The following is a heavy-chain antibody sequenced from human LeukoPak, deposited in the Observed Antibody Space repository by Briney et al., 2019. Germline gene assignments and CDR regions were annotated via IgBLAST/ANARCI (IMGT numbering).Heavy chain of an antibody. CDR2: VSGSDENK. Sequence: GGSLRLSCAASGFTFSDYYMTWIRQAPGQGLEWISYVSGSDENKYYAGSVRGRFAISRDNAEKSLFLQMSNVRAEDTGVYYCARAGLGGYYIDYWGQGTLVTVSS. CDR1: GFTFSDYY. V-gene: IGHV3-11*01. CDR3: ARAGLGGYYIDY. J-gene: IGHJ4*02. D-gene: IGHD2-15*01.